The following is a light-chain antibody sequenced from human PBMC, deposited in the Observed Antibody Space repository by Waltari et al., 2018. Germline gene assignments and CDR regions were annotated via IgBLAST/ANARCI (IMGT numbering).Light chain of an antibody. CDR2: DAS. CDR1: QSISNW. J-gene: IGKJ2*01. Sequence: DIQMTQSPSTLSASVGDRVTITCRASQSISNWLAWYQQKPGKALKLLVYDASSLESGVPSRVSGSGSGTEFTLTITSLQPDDFATYYCQQYNSYSPYTFGQGTKLEIK. V-gene: IGKV1-5*01. CDR3: QQYNSYSPYT.